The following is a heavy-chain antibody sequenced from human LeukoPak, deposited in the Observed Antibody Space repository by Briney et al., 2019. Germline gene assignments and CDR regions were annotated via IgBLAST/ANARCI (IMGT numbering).Heavy chain of an antibody. D-gene: IGHD3-10*01. Sequence: TSETLSLTCIVSGGSISSSSYYWGWIRQPPGKGLEWIGSIYYSGSTYYNPSLKSRVTISVDTSKNQFSLKLSSVTAADTAVYYCARDYYGSGSYSWFDPWGQGTLVTVSS. J-gene: IGHJ5*02. V-gene: IGHV4-39*07. CDR3: ARDYYGSGSYSWFDP. CDR2: IYYSGST. CDR1: GGSISSSSYY.